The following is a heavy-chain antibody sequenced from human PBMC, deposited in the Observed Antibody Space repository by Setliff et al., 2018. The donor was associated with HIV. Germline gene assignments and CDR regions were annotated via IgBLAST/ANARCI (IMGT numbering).Heavy chain of an antibody. CDR3: ARGPIDFYDRVYFDC. CDR2: IYPGDSDT. J-gene: IGHJ4*02. Sequence: PGESLKISCKGSGYSFTTYWISWVRQMPGKGLEWMGIIYPGDSDTRYSPSFQGQITISADKSISTAYLQWSSLKASDTAMYYCARGPIDFYDRVYFDCWGQGSLVTVSS. V-gene: IGHV5-51*01. D-gene: IGHD3-22*01. CDR1: GYSFTTYW.